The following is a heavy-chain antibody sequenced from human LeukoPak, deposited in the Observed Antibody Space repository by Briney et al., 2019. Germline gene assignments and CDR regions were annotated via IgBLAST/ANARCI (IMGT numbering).Heavy chain of an antibody. Sequence: ASVKVSCKASGYTFTSYYMHWVRQAPGQGLEWMGIINPSGGSTSYAQKFQGRVTMTRDTSTSTVYMELSSLRSEDTAVYYCASRGYYYDSSGSSGAFDIWGQGTMVTVSS. CDR1: GYTFTSYY. CDR3: ASRGYYYDSSGSSGAFDI. D-gene: IGHD3-22*01. CDR2: INPSGGST. V-gene: IGHV1-46*01. J-gene: IGHJ3*02.